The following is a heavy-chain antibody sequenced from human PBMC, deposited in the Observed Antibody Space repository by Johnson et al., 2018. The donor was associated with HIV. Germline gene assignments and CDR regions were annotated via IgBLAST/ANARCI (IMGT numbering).Heavy chain of an antibody. CDR1: GFTFSSHG. J-gene: IGHJ3*02. CDR3: ARPYILLQLVSAFDI. D-gene: IGHD6-6*01. Sequence: VQLVESGGGVVQPGGSLRLSCAASGFTFSSHGMHWVRQAPGKGLEWVSYISSSGSTIYYADSVKGRFTISRDNAKNSLYLQMNSLRAEDTAVYYCARPYILLQLVSAFDIWGQGTMVTVSS. V-gene: IGHV3-48*04. CDR2: ISSSGSTI.